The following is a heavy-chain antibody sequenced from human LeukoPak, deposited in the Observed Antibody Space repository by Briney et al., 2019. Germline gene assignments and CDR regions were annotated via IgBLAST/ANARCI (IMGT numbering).Heavy chain of an antibody. V-gene: IGHV1-2*02. J-gene: IGHJ5*02. D-gene: IGHD3-16*01. CDR3: ARVPGGVTTWFDP. Sequence: PPASVKVPCKASGYTFTGYYLHWVRQAPGQGLEWMGWINPNSGGTNYAQKFQGRVTMTRDTSISIAYMELSRLRSDDTAVYYCARVPGGVTTWFDPWGQGTLVTVSS. CDR2: INPNSGGT. CDR1: GYTFTGYY.